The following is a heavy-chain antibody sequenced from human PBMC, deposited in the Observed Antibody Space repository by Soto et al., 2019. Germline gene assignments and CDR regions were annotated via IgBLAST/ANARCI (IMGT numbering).Heavy chain of an antibody. Sequence: ASVKVSCKASGYTFTGYYMHWVRQAPGQGLEWMGWINPNSGGTNYAQKFQGRVTMTRDTSISTAYMELSRLRSDDTAVYYCARAPKNYYDSSGYYPQVRVWFDPWGQGTLVTVSS. J-gene: IGHJ5*02. V-gene: IGHV1-2*02. D-gene: IGHD3-22*01. CDR2: INPNSGGT. CDR1: GYTFTGYY. CDR3: ARAPKNYYDSSGYYPQVRVWFDP.